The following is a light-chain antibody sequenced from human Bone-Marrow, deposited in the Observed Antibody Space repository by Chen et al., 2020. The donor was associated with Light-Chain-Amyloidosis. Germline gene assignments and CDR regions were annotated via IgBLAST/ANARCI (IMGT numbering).Light chain of an antibody. CDR1: DLPTNN. CDR2: RDT. J-gene: IGLJ2*01. V-gene: IGLV3-25*03. Sequence: SYELTQPPSVSVSPGQTARITCSGDDLPTNNAYWYQQKPGQAPVLVIHRDTERPSGISERFSGSSSGTTATLTISGVQAEDEADYHCQSADSSGTYEVIFGRGTKLTVL. CDR3: QSADSSGTYEVI.